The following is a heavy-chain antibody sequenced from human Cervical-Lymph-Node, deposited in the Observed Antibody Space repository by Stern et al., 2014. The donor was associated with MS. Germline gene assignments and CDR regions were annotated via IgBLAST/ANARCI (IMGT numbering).Heavy chain of an antibody. V-gene: IGHV3-30-3*01. CDR3: ARDGRSV. J-gene: IGHJ4*02. Sequence: QVHLVESGGGVVQPGRSLRLSWAASGFTFSSYTMHWVRQAPGKGLAWVAVISYDGNSKFYAEAVKGRFTISRDNSKNTLFLQMNSLRTEDTAVYYCARDGRSVWGQGTLVTVSS. CDR1: GFTFSSYT. CDR2: ISYDGNSK.